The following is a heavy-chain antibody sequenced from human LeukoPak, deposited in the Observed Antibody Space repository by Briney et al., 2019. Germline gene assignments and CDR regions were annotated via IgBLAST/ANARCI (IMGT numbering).Heavy chain of an antibody. CDR2: IYNSDNS. CDR1: GGSITNYY. CDR3: ARVLEQITMMGGAFGI. J-gene: IGHJ3*02. D-gene: IGHD3-22*01. Sequence: SETLSLTCTVSGGSITNYYWNGLRQPPGKGLEWIGYIYNSDNSNYNPSLKSRVTISADTYNNQFSLRLNSVTSADTAVYYCARVLEQITMMGGAFGISGQGTLVTVSS. V-gene: IGHV4-59*01.